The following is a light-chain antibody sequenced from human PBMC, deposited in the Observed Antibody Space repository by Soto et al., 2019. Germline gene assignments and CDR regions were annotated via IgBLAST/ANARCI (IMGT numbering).Light chain of an antibody. J-gene: IGKJ2*01. Sequence: EIVLTQSPDLLSSSPGETAVLSCRASQSISAKHLAWYQLRPGQSPRLLIYGASGRATGVPGRFSGSGSGTEFTLTISRLEPEDFVVYCCQHFGTSPPYTFGQGTKLEI. CDR3: QHFGTSPPYT. CDR2: GAS. V-gene: IGKV3-20*01. CDR1: QSISAKH.